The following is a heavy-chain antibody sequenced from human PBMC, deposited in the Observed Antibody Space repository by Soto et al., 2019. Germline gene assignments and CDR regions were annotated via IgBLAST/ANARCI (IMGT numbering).Heavy chain of an antibody. Sequence: GESLKISCKVSGYSFTSYWISCVRQMPGKGLEWMGRIDPSDSYTNYSPSFQGHVTISADKSISTAYLQWSSLKASDTAMYYCARHITMIVVAGAFDIWGQGTMVTVS. D-gene: IGHD3-22*01. V-gene: IGHV5-10-1*01. CDR1: GYSFTSYW. J-gene: IGHJ3*02. CDR3: ARHITMIVVAGAFDI. CDR2: IDPSDSYT.